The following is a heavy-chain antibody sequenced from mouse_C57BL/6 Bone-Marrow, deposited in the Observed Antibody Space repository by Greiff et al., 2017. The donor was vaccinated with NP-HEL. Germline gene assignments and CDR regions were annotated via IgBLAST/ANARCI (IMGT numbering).Heavy chain of an antibody. Sequence: EVQLQQSGAELVRPGASVKLSCTASGFNIKDDYMHWVKQRPEQGLEWIGWIDPKNGDTEYASKFQGKATITADTSSNTAYLQLSSLTSEDTAVYYCTTDGGDYWGQGTSVTVSS. V-gene: IGHV14-4*01. J-gene: IGHJ4*01. CDR3: TTDGGDY. CDR2: IDPKNGDT. CDR1: GFNIKDDY. D-gene: IGHD1-1*02.